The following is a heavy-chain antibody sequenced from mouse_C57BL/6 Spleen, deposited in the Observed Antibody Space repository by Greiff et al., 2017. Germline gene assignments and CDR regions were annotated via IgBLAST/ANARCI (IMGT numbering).Heavy chain of an antibody. J-gene: IGHJ3*01. CDR3: ARSGVITTVVATPLAY. Sequence: QVQLQQPGTALVKPGASVKLSCKASGYTFTSYWMHWVKQRPGQGLEWIGNINPSNGGTNYNEKFKSKATLTVDKSSSTAYMQLSSLTSEDSAVYYCARSGVITTVVATPLAYWGQGTLVTVSA. V-gene: IGHV1-53*01. D-gene: IGHD1-1*01. CDR1: GYTFTSYW. CDR2: INPSNGGT.